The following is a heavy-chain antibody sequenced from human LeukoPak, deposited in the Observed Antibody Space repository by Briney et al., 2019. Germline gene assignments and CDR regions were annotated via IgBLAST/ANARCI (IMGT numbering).Heavy chain of an antibody. CDR2: ISGSGGST. CDR3: ARVDSRTAQFDY. CDR1: GFTFSSYA. V-gene: IGHV3-23*01. D-gene: IGHD6-13*01. J-gene: IGHJ4*02. Sequence: GGSLRLSCAASGFTFSSYAMTWVRQAPGKGLEWVAVISGSGGSTYYADSVKGRFTISRDNSKNTLYLQMNSLRAEDTAVYHCARVDSRTAQFDYWGQGTLVTVSS.